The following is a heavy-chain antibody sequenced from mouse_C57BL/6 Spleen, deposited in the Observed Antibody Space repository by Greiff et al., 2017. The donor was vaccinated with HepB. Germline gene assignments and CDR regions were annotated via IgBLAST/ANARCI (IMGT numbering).Heavy chain of an antibody. J-gene: IGHJ4*01. CDR3: ARRYYGNLGDY. CDR1: GFTFSSYT. Sequence: EVKLMESGGGLVKPGGSLKLSCAASGFTFSSYTMSWVRQTPEKRLEWVATISGGGGNTYYPDSVKGRFTISRDNAKNTLYLQMSSLRSEDTALYYCARRYYGNLGDYWGQGTSVTVSS. V-gene: IGHV5-9*01. CDR2: ISGGGGNT. D-gene: IGHD2-1*01.